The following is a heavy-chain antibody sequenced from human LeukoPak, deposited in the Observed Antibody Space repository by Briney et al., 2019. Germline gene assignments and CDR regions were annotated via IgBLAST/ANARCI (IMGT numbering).Heavy chain of an antibody. CDR2: IYYSEST. J-gene: IGHJ4*02. V-gene: IGHV4-39*07. CDR1: GDSTSSSNYY. Sequence: SETLSLTCTVSGDSTSSSNYYWGWIRQPPGKGLEWIGSIYYSESTYYNPSLKSRVTISIDTSRNQFSLTLTSVTAADTAVYYCARDRSVGVLPAPPFDFWGQGTLVTVSS. D-gene: IGHD6-6*01. CDR3: ARDRSVGVLPAPPFDF.